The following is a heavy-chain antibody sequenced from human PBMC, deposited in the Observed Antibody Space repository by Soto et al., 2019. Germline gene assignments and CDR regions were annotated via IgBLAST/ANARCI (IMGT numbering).Heavy chain of an antibody. D-gene: IGHD5-12*01. V-gene: IGHV4-30-2*06. CDR1: SLTMTYGPYS. Sequence: TLSLPSLPSSLTMTYGPYSCNSFRQCSGMGLEWLGYISHLETTYYYPSFRSRLSFSIARTRNQFCLSLSSMTAADKAVYYCVMGCGYDSFDLWGQGINVTVSS. J-gene: IGHJ5*01. CDR2: ISHLETT. CDR3: VMGCGYDSFDL.